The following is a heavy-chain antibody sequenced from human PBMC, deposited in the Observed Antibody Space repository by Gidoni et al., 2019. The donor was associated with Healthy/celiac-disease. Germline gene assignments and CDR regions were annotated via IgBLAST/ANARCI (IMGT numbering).Heavy chain of an antibody. J-gene: IGHJ4*02. Sequence: EVHLVESGGGLVKPGGSLRLSCPPSGFTFSSYSMNWVRQAPGKGLEWVSSISSSSSYIYYADSVKGRFTISRDNAKNSLYLQMNSLRAEDTAVYYCARGDWNYGDYWGQGTLVTVSS. V-gene: IGHV3-21*01. CDR3: ARGDWNYGDY. D-gene: IGHD1-7*01. CDR2: ISSSSSYI. CDR1: GFTFSSYS.